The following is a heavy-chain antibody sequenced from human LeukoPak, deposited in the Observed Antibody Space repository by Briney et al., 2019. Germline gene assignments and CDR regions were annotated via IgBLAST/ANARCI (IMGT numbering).Heavy chain of an antibody. J-gene: IGHJ4*02. CDR3: TREDFYYASGY. D-gene: IGHD3-10*01. Sequence: GGSLRLSCAASGFTFSDYYMSWVRQAPGKGLEWVSYISGSGTTIYYADSVRGGFTISRNNARNSLLLQMNSLRAEATAMYYCTREDFYYASGYWGQGTLVTVSS. CDR2: ISGSGTTI. CDR1: GFTFSDYY. V-gene: IGHV3-11*04.